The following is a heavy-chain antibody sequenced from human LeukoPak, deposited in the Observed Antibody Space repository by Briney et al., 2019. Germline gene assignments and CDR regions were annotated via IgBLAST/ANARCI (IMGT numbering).Heavy chain of an antibody. CDR3: ARTGYCSGGSCYSTLYYFDY. CDR1: GFTFSNYW. D-gene: IGHD2-15*01. V-gene: IGHV3-7*01. CDR2: IKQDGSEK. Sequence: GGSLRLSCAASGFTFSNYWMSWVRQAPGKGLEWVANIKQDGSEKYYVNSVKGRFTISRDNAKNSLYLQMNSLRAEDTAVYYCARTGYCSGGSCYSTLYYFDYWGQGTLVTVSS. J-gene: IGHJ4*02.